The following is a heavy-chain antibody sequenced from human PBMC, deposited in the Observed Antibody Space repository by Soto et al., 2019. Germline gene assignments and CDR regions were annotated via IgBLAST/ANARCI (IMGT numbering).Heavy chain of an antibody. CDR1: GYTFTSYG. V-gene: IGHV1-18*01. Sequence: QVQLVQSGAEVKKPGASVKVSCKASGYTFTSYGISWVRQDPGQGLEWMGWISAYNGNTNYAQKLQGRVTMTSDTSTSTAFMELRSLRSDGTAVYYCARDSTGVAVAGNGGYWGQGTLVTVSS. CDR3: ARDSTGVAVAGNGGY. J-gene: IGHJ4*02. D-gene: IGHD6-19*01. CDR2: ISAYNGNT.